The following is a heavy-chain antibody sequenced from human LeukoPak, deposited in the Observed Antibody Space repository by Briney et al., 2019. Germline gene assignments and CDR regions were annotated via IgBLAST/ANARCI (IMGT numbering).Heavy chain of an antibody. CDR2: ISYDGSNK. D-gene: IGHD3-22*01. J-gene: IGHJ3*02. Sequence: GGSLGLSCAASGFTFSSYAMHWARQAPGKGLEWVAVISYDGSNKYYADSVKGRFTISRDNSKNTLYLQMNSLRAEDTAVYYCARAPIVVAHVGAFDIWGQGIMVTVSS. CDR3: ARAPIVVAHVGAFDI. V-gene: IGHV3-30-3*01. CDR1: GFTFSSYA.